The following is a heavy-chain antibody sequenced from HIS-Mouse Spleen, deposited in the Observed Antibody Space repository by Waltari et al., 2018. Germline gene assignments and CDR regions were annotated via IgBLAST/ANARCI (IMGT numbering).Heavy chain of an antibody. J-gene: IGHJ2*01. V-gene: IGHV4-39*07. CDR1: GGSLSSSRYH. D-gene: IGHD6-13*01. CDR3: AREIPYSSSWYDWYFDL. CDR2: IYYSGST. Sequence: QLQLQESGPGLVKPSETLSLTCTVSGGSLSSSRYHCGWIRQPPGKGLEWIGSIYYSGSTYYNPSLKSRVTISVDTSKNQFSLKLSSVTAADTAVCYCAREIPYSSSWYDWYFDLWGRGTLVTVSS.